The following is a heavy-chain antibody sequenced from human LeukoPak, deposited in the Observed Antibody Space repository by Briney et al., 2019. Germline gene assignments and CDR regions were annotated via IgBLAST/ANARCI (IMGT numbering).Heavy chain of an antibody. V-gene: IGHV3-9*01. D-gene: IGHD3-22*01. J-gene: IGHJ4*02. CDR3: ARSEDWYYDSSGYSAFDY. CDR1: GFTFDDYA. Sequence: PGRSLRLSCAASGFTFDDYAMHWVRQAPGKGLEWVSGISWSSGSIGYADSVKGRFTISRDNAKNSLYLQMNSLRAEDTALYYCARSEDWYYDSSGYSAFDYWGQGTLVTVSS. CDR2: ISWSSGSI.